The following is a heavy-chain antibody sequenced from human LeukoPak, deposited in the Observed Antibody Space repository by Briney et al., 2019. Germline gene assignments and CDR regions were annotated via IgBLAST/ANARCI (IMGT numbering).Heavy chain of an antibody. CDR1: GGSISSSDYY. CDR2: IYYSGST. V-gene: IGHV4-30-4*08. Sequence: SETLSLTCTVSGGSISSSDYYWSWIRQPPGKGLEWIGYIYYSGSTTYNPSLKSRVTISVDTSKNQFSLKLSSVTAADTAVYSCAGGFDGHNAFDIWGQGTMVTVSS. CDR3: AGGFDGHNAFDI. D-gene: IGHD3-9*01. J-gene: IGHJ3*02.